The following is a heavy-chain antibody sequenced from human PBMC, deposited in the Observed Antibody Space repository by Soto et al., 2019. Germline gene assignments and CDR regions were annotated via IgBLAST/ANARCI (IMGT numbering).Heavy chain of an antibody. J-gene: IGHJ4*02. CDR2: ISSSSGYI. D-gene: IGHD3-10*01. Sequence: EVQLVESGGGLVKPGGSLRLSCAASGFIFSPYGMNWVRQAPGKGLEWVSSISSSSGYIYYADSVKGRFTISRDNAKNSLYLQMNSLRAEDTAVYYCARVGGFRENYFDYWGQGTLVTVSS. CDR1: GFIFSPYG. CDR3: ARVGGFRENYFDY. V-gene: IGHV3-21*01.